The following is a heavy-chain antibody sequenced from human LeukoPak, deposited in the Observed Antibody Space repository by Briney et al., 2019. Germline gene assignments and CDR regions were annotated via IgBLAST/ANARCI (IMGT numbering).Heavy chain of an antibody. D-gene: IGHD3-22*01. Sequence: SETLSLTCTVSGGSISSGGYYWSWIRQHPGKGLEWIGYIYYSGSTYYNPSLKSRVTISVDTSKNQFSLKLSSVTAADTAVYYCARGTLDSSGYPNYYSDYWGQGTLVTVSS. CDR1: GGSISSGGYY. V-gene: IGHV4-31*03. CDR3: ARGTLDSSGYPNYYSDY. CDR2: IYYSGST. J-gene: IGHJ4*02.